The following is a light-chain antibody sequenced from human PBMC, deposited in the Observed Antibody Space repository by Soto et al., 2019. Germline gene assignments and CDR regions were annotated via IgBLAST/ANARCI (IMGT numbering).Light chain of an antibody. Sequence: QSVLTQPPSVSGAPGQRVTISCTGSSSNIGAGYDVHWYQQLPGTAPKLLIYGNCNRPSGVPDRFSGSKSGTSASLAITGLQAEDEADYYCQSYDSSLSVNVVFGGGTKLTVL. CDR1: SSNIGAGYD. V-gene: IGLV1-40*01. J-gene: IGLJ2*01. CDR2: GNC. CDR3: QSYDSSLSVNVV.